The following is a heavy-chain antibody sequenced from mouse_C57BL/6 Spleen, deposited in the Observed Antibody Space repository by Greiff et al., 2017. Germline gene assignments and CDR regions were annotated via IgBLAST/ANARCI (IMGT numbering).Heavy chain of an antibody. D-gene: IGHD1-1*01. CDR2: ISSGSSTI. J-gene: IGHJ1*03. V-gene: IGHV5-17*01. Sequence: EVKLVESGGGLVKPGGSLKLSCAASGFTFSDYGMHWVRQAPEKGLEWVAYISSGSSTIYYADTVKGRFTISRDNAKNTLFLQMTSLRSEDTAMYYWARQWYYGSSPYWYFDVWGTGTTVTVSS. CDR1: GFTFSDYG. CDR3: ARQWYYGSSPYWYFDV.